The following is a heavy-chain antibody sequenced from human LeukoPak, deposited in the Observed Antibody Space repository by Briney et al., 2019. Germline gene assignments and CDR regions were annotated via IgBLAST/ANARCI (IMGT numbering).Heavy chain of an antibody. D-gene: IGHD3-10*01. CDR3: ARSPGDYYYYMDV. CDR1: GYTFTGYY. J-gene: IGHJ6*03. Sequence: VASVKVSCKASGYTFTGYYMHWVRQAPGRGLEWMGWINPNSGGTNYAQKFQGRVTMTRDTSISTAYMELSRLRSDDTAVYYCARSPGDYYYYMDVWGKGTTVTVSS. CDR2: INPNSGGT. V-gene: IGHV1-2*02.